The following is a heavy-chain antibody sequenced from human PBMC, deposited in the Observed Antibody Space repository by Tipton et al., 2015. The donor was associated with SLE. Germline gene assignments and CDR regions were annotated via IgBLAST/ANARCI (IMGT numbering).Heavy chain of an antibody. CDR3: ARHLRHCTGGVCYRYFYYTMDV. V-gene: IGHV4-34*01. CDR1: GGSFTNYY. D-gene: IGHD2-8*02. CDR2: INHSGST. Sequence: TLSLTCAVYGGSFTNYYWSWIRQPPGKGLEWIGEINHSGSTSYKSSLQSRVTISVDTSKNQFSLKLSSVTAADTAVYYCARHLRHCTGGVCYRYFYYTMDVWGQGTTVTVSS. J-gene: IGHJ6*02.